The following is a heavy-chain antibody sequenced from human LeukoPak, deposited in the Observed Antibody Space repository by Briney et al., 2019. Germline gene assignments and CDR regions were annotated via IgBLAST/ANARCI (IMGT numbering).Heavy chain of an antibody. CDR3: ARSRWIQLHFYYYYYGMDV. D-gene: IGHD5-18*01. V-gene: IGHV1-69*13. CDR1: GGTFISYA. J-gene: IGHJ6*02. Sequence: SVKVSCKASGGTFISYAISWVRQAPGQGLEWMGGIIPIFGTANYAQKFQGRVTITADESTSTAYMELSSLRSEDTAVYYCARSRWIQLHFYYYYYGMDVWGQGTTVTVSS. CDR2: IIPIFGTA.